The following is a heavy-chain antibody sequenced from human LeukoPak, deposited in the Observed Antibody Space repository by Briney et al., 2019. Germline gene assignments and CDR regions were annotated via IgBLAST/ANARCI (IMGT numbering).Heavy chain of an antibody. CDR2: IYYSGST. Sequence: SETLSLTCTVSGGSISSGDYYWSWIRQPPGKGLEWIGSIYYSGSTYYNPSLKSRVTISVDTSKNQFSLKLSSVTAADTAVYYCARDRFDYGDPFDYWGQGTLVTVSS. D-gene: IGHD4-17*01. J-gene: IGHJ4*02. V-gene: IGHV4-39*07. CDR1: GGSISSGDYY. CDR3: ARDRFDYGDPFDY.